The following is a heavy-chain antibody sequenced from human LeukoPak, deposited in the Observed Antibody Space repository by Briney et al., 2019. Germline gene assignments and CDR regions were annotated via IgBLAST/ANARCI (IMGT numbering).Heavy chain of an antibody. CDR2: ISSSSGYI. Sequence: GGSQRLSCAASGFTFSSYSMNWVRQAPGKGLEWVSSISSSSGYIYYADSVKGRFTISRDNAKNSLYLQMNSLRAEDTAVYYCARDRYSSGWQGGFDYWGQGTLVTVSS. CDR1: GFTFSSYS. CDR3: ARDRYSSGWQGGFDY. D-gene: IGHD6-19*01. V-gene: IGHV3-21*01. J-gene: IGHJ4*02.